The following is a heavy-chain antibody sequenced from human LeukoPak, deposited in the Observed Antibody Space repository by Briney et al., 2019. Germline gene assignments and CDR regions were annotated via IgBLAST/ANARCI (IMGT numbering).Heavy chain of an antibody. CDR2: IYSSGST. CDR1: GGSISSSSYY. J-gene: IGHJ3*02. CDR3: ARGDVVLTPVLAFDI. D-gene: IGHD4/OR15-4a*01. V-gene: IGHV4-61*02. Sequence: SETLSLTCTVSGGSISSSSYYWTWIRQSAGKGLEWIGRIYSSGSTNYNPSLKSRVTVSGDTSKNQFSLKLTSVTAADTAVYFCARGDVVLTPVLAFDIWGQGTMVTVSS.